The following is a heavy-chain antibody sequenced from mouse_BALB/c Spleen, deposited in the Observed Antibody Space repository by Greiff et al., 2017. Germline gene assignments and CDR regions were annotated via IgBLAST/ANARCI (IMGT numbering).Heavy chain of an antibody. J-gene: IGHJ4*01. D-gene: IGHD1-1*01. V-gene: IGHV1-80*01. CDR2: IYPGDGDT. CDR1: GYAFSSYW. CDR3: ARRTTVDPMDY. Sequence: VQLQQSGAELVRPGSSVKISCKASGYAFSSYWMNWVKQRPGQGLGWIGQIYPGDGDTNYNGKFKGKATLTADKSSSTAYMQLSSLTSEDSAVYFCARRTTVDPMDYWGQGTSVTVSS.